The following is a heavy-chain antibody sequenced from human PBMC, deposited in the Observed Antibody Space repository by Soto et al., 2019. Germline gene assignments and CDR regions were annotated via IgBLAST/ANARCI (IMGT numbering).Heavy chain of an antibody. CDR3: ARDWDIVILSVPIPNYNYGMDV. J-gene: IGHJ6*02. CDR2: ISSRSDTL. V-gene: IGHV3-48*02. CDR1: GFTFSAYA. Sequence: PGGSLRLSFEGSGFTFSAYAMNWVRQAPGKGLEWVSYISSRSDTLYYADSVKGRFTISRDNAKNSVYLQVNNLRDEDTAVYYCARDWDIVILSVPIPNYNYGMDVWGQGTTVTVSS. D-gene: IGHD2-15*01.